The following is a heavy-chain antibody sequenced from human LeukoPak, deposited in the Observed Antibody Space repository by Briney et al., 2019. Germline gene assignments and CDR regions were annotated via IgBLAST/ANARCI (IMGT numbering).Heavy chain of an antibody. J-gene: IGHJ3*02. D-gene: IGHD5-12*01. V-gene: IGHV3-66*01. CDR1: GFTVSSNY. Sequence: GGSLRLSCAASGFTVSSNYVSWVRQAPGKGLEWVSVIYSGGSTFYTDSVKGLFTISRDNSKNTLYLQMNSLRAEDTAVYYCARGWSGYDTVAQDAFDIWGQGTMVTVSS. CDR3: ARGWSGYDTVAQDAFDI. CDR2: IYSGGST.